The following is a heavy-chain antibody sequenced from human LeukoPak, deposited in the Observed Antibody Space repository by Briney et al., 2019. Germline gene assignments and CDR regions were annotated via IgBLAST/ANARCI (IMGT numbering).Heavy chain of an antibody. CDR1: GYSFTSYW. J-gene: IGHJ3*02. V-gene: IGHV5-51*01. CDR2: IYPGDSDT. D-gene: IGHD3-22*01. CDR3: ARRSSGYIDAFDI. Sequence: GESLKISCKGSGYSFTSYWIGWVRQMPGKGLEWMGIIYPGDSDTRYSPSFQGQVTISADESISTAYLQWSSLKASDTAMYYCARRSSGYIDAFDIWGQGTMVTVSS.